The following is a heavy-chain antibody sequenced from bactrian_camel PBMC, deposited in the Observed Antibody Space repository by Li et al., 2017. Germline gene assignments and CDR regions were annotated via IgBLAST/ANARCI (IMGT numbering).Heavy chain of an antibody. J-gene: IGHJ4*01. Sequence: VQLVESGGGSVQAGGSLRLSCTASAYAFASLCMGWFRQAPGKVREGVAVIASDGSTNYLNSVKGRFLISQDATKNLLHLQMNALKADDTAMYYCATDPRVQRNQALSSEYQYWGQGTQVTVS. CDR2: IASDGST. CDR1: AYAFASLC. V-gene: IGHV3S55*01. CDR3: ATDPRVQRNQALSSEYQY. D-gene: IGHD3*01.